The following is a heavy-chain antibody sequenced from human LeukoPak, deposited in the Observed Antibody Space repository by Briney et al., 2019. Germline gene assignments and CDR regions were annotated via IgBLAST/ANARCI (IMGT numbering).Heavy chain of an antibody. CDR2: IYYSGST. Sequence: SETLSLTCTVSGGSISNYYWSWIRQPPGKGLEWIGYIYYSGSTNYNPSLKSRVTISVDTSKNQFSLKLRSVTAADTAVYYCARETAYYYYYMDVWGKGTTVTVSS. CDR3: ARETAYYYYYMDV. CDR1: GGSISNYY. D-gene: IGHD5-18*01. J-gene: IGHJ6*03. V-gene: IGHV4-59*01.